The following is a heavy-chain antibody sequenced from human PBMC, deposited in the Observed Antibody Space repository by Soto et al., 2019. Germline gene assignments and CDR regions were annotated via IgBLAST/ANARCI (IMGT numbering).Heavy chain of an antibody. CDR3: ARCTYYYGSGSYYTTNWFDP. Sequence: SETLSLTCAVSSGSISSSNWWSWVRQPPGKGLEWIGEIYHSGSTNYNPSLKSRVTISVDKSKNQFSLKLSSVTAADTAVYYCARCTYYYGSGSYYTTNWFDPWGQGTLVTVSS. D-gene: IGHD3-10*01. J-gene: IGHJ5*02. CDR2: IYHSGST. CDR1: SGSISSSNW. V-gene: IGHV4-4*02.